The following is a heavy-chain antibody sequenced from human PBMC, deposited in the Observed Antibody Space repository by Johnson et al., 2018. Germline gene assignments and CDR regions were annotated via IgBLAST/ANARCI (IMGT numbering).Heavy chain of an antibody. V-gene: IGHV3-23*04. CDR2: ISGSSGKT. D-gene: IGHD2-15*01. CDR1: GFTFSTFD. Sequence: VQLVQSGGGLVQPGESLRLSCAASGFTFSTFDMSWGRQVPGKGLEWVSAISGSSGKTYYAVSVRGRFTISKDNSKNTLYLQMDSLSADDTAVYYCAKGAAFDFWRQGTVVTVSS. J-gene: IGHJ1*01. CDR3: AKGAAFDF.